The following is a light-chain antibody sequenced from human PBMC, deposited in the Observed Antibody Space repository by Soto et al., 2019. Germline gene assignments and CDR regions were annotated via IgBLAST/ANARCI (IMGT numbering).Light chain of an antibody. CDR3: QQYSSWPLS. V-gene: IGKV3D-15*01. Sequence: EIVMTQSPGTLSVSPGERATLSCRASQSVSSSLDWYQQKTGQAPRLLMYGASTRSTGTTARFSGSGSGTEFTLTISSLQSEDFAVYYCQQYSSWPLSFGGGTKVDIK. CDR1: QSVSSS. J-gene: IGKJ4*01. CDR2: GAS.